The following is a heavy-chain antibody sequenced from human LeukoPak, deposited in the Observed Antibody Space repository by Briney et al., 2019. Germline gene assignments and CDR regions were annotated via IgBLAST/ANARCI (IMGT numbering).Heavy chain of an antibody. CDR3: ASEPTIFGVVIMGYFDY. J-gene: IGHJ4*02. Sequence: GGSLRLSCAASGFTFSSYGMHWVRQAPGKGLEWVAFIRYDGSNKYYADSVKGRFTISRDNAKNSLYLQMNSLRAEDTAVYYCASEPTIFGVVIMGYFDYWGQGTLVTVSS. CDR1: GFTFSSYG. D-gene: IGHD3-3*01. CDR2: IRYDGSNK. V-gene: IGHV3-30*02.